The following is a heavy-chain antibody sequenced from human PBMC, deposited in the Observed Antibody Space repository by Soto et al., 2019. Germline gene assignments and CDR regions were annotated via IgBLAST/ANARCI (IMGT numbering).Heavy chain of an antibody. CDR2: IYYSGST. CDR3: ARGSSSGYYFPTNFDY. Sequence: SETLSLTCTVSGGSISSGGYYWSWIRQHPGKGLEWIGYIYYSGSTYYNPSLKSRVTISVDTSKNQFSQKLSSVTAADTAVYYCARGSSSGYYFPTNFDYWGQGTLVTVSS. D-gene: IGHD3-22*01. J-gene: IGHJ4*02. CDR1: GGSISSGGYY. V-gene: IGHV4-31*03.